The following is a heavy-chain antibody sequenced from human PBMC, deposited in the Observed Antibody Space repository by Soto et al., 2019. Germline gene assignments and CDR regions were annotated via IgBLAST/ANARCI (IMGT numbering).Heavy chain of an antibody. CDR1: GLTFTGAW. Sequence: EVQLVESGGGLVTPGGSLRLSCAVSGLTFTGAWMNWMRQAPGKGPEWVGRIKSKAAGGTADYAAAVKDRFTMSRDDSKNMLYLQMNSLKTADTAVYYCSSGMAAGTYWGQGTLVTVSS. CDR3: SSGMAAGTY. V-gene: IGHV3-15*07. CDR2: IKSKAAGGTA. J-gene: IGHJ4*02. D-gene: IGHD6-13*01.